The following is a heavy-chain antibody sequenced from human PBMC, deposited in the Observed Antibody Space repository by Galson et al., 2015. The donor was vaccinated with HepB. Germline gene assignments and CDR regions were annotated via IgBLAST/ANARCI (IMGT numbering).Heavy chain of an antibody. CDR1: GFTFSNYK. CDR2: ISSTSSTI. V-gene: IGHV3-48*02. CDR3: ARDLRYFHFWSSSYYFDY. D-gene: IGHD3-3*01. Sequence: SLRLSCAASGFTFSNYKMNWVRQAPGKGLEWVSYISSTSSTIYYADSVQGRFTISRDNAKNSLYLQMNSLRDEDTAVYYCARDLRYFHFWSSSYYFDYWGQGTLVTVSS. J-gene: IGHJ4*02.